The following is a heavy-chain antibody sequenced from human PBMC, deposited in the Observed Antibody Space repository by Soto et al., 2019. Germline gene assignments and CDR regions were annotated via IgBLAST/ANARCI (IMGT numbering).Heavy chain of an antibody. CDR3: ASAHAYYDILTGYYRYMDV. CDR2: INAGNGNT. V-gene: IGHV1-3*01. D-gene: IGHD3-9*01. Sequence: ASVKVSCKASGYTFPSYAMHWLRQAPGQRLEWMGWINAGNGNTKYSQKFQGRVTITRDTSASTAYMELSSLRSEDTAVYYCASAHAYYDILTGYYRYMDVWGKGTTVTVSS. J-gene: IGHJ6*03. CDR1: GYTFPSYA.